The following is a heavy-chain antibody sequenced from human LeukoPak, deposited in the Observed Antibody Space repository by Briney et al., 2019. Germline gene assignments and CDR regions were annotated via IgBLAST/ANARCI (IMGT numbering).Heavy chain of an antibody. CDR1: GFTVSTNY. Sequence: GGSLRLSCAASGFTVSTNYMTWVRQAPGKGLEWVSGISWDSGSIGYADSVKGRFIISRDNAKNSLYLQLNSLRPEDTALYYCTKGRDNWGSDYWGQGTLVTVSS. J-gene: IGHJ4*02. D-gene: IGHD7-27*01. V-gene: IGHV3-9*01. CDR3: TKGRDNWGSDY. CDR2: ISWDSGSI.